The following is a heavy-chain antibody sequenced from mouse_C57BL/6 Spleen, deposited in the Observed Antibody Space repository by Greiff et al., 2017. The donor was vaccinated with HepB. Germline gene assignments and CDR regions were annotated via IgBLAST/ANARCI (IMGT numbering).Heavy chain of an antibody. V-gene: IGHV1-80*01. J-gene: IGHJ4*01. CDR3: ARFYYDSSWDY. D-gene: IGHD1-1*01. CDR1: GYAFSSYW. Sequence: VQLQQSGAELVKPGASVKISCKASGYAFSSYWMNWVKQRPGKGLEWIGQIYPGDGDTNYNGKFKGKATLTADKSSSTAYMQLSSLTSEDSAVYFCARFYYDSSWDYWGQGTSVTVSS. CDR2: IYPGDGDT.